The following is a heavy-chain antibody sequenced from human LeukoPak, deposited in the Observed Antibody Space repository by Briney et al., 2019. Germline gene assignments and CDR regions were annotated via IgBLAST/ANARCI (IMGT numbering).Heavy chain of an antibody. J-gene: IGHJ3*02. CDR1: GFTFSSYG. CDR2: IWYDGSNK. CDR3: ARPPGIAVAGYAFDI. Sequence: QPGRSLRLSCAASGFTFSSYGMHWVRQAPGKGLEWVAVIWYDGSNKYYADSVKGRFTISRDNSKNTLYLQMNSLRAEDTAVYYCARPPGIAVAGYAFDIWGQGTMVTVSS. V-gene: IGHV3-33*01. D-gene: IGHD6-19*01.